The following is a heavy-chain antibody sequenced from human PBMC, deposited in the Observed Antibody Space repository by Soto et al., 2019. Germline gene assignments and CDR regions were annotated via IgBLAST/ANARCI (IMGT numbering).Heavy chain of an antibody. CDR3: ARVGRGFCSSTRCYTDCFDL. J-gene: IGHJ3*01. Sequence: GGSLRLSCAASGFTFSLYPMNWVRQAPGKGLEWLSYISPSNSTIYYADSVKGRFTISRDNAKNSLVLQMNGLRDDDTAVYYCARVGRGFCSSTRCYTDCFDLWGQGTVVTVSS. D-gene: IGHD2-2*01. CDR2: ISPSNSTI. CDR1: GFTFSLYP. V-gene: IGHV3-48*02.